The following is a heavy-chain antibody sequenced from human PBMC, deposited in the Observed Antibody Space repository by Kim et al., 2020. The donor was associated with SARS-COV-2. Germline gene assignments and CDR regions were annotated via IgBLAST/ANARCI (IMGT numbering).Heavy chain of an antibody. V-gene: IGHV1-18*01. CDR3: ARVLGSYGTRRDPENYGMDV. D-gene: IGHD5-18*01. J-gene: IGHJ6*02. Sequence: ASVKVSCKASGYTFTSYGISWVRQAPGQGLEWMGWISAYNGNTNYAQKLQGKVTMTTDTSTSTAYMELRSLRSDDTAVYYCARVLGSYGTRRDPENYGMDVWGQGTTVTVSS. CDR2: ISAYNGNT. CDR1: GYTFTSYG.